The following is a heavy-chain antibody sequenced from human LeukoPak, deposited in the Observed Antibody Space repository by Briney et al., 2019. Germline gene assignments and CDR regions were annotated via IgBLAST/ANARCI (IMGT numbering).Heavy chain of an antibody. CDR1: GGSISSYY. D-gene: IGHD1/OR15-1a*01. V-gene: IGHV4-59*08. CDR3: ARSMTGTRSKFDY. CDR2: FSFSGNT. J-gene: IGHJ4*02. Sequence: SETLSLTCTVSGGSISSYYWSWIRQPPGKGLEWIGYFSFSGNTNYSPSLKSRVTISVDTSKDLFSLKLTSVTAADTAVYYCARSMTGTRSKFDYWGQGTLVTVSS.